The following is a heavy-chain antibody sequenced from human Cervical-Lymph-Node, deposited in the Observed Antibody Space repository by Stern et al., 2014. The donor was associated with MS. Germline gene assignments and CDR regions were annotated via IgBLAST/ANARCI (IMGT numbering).Heavy chain of an antibody. D-gene: IGHD6-6*01. CDR3: VRGVDDMEQVVEVDLDY. CDR1: GYTFTAYY. CDR2: ISPNRGGR. V-gene: IGHV1-2*02. Sequence: QVQLLQPGAEVKKPGASVKVSCKASGYTFTAYYMHWVRQAPGQGLEWMGEISPNRGGRNSAQKFQGRFTMTSDPSISTAYMELKNLRPDDTAVYYCVRGVDDMEQVVEVDLDYWGQGTLVTVSS. J-gene: IGHJ4*02.